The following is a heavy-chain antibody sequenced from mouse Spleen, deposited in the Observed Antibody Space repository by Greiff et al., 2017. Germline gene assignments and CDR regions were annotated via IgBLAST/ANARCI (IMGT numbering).Heavy chain of an antibody. CDR2: ISDGGSYT. Sequence: EVKLVESGGGLVKPGGSLKLSCAASGFTFSSYAMSWVRQTPEKRLEWVATISDGGSYTYYPDNVKGRFTISRDNAKNNLYLQMSHLKSEDTAMYYCARDNDYDYAMDYWGQGTSVTVSS. CDR1: GFTFSSYA. CDR3: ARDNDYDYAMDY. V-gene: IGHV5-4*01. J-gene: IGHJ4*01. D-gene: IGHD2-4*01.